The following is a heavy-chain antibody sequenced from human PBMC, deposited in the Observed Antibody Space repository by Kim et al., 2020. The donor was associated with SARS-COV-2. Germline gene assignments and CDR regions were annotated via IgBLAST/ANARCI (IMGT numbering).Heavy chain of an antibody. D-gene: IGHD5-12*01. J-gene: IGHJ4*02. CDR2: ISSSSSSM. Sequence: GGSLRLSCAASGFSFSSYSMTWVRQAPGKGLEWLSYISSSSSSMYYAESVKGRFTISRDNAKNSLYLQMNSLRDEDTAVYYCARDSGRRTILFLEPDYFDCWGRGTLVTVSS. CDR3: ARDSGRRTILFLEPDYFDC. V-gene: IGHV3-48*02. CDR1: GFSFSSYS.